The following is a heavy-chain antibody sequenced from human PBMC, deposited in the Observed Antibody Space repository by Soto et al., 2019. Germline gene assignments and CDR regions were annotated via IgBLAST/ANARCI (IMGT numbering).Heavy chain of an antibody. Sequence: GESLKISCKGSGYSFISYWIGWVRQMPGKGLEWMGIIYPGDSDTRYSPSFQGQVTISADKSISTAYLQWSSLKASDTATYYCTRSSAAGKNYYRMDVWGQGTTVTVSS. V-gene: IGHV5-51*01. CDR1: GYSFISYW. CDR2: IYPGDSDT. CDR3: TRSSAAGKNYYRMDV. J-gene: IGHJ6*01. D-gene: IGHD6-13*01.